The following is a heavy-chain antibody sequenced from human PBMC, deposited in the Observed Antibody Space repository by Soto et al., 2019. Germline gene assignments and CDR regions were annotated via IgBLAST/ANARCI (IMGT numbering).Heavy chain of an antibody. CDR2: INPNSGGT. V-gene: IGHV1-2*04. J-gene: IGHJ5*02. CDR3: ARGGIAAADWFDP. Sequence: ASVKVSCKASGYTFAGYYMHWVRQAPGQGLEWMGWINPNSGGTNYAQKFQGWVTMTRDTSISTAYMELSRLRSDDTAVYYCARGGIAAADWFDPWGQGTLVTVSS. CDR1: GYTFAGYY. D-gene: IGHD6-13*01.